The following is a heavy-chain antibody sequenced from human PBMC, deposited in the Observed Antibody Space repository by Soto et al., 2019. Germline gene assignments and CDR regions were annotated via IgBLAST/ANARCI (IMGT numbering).Heavy chain of an antibody. Sequence: GASVKVSCRASGGTFSIYAISWVRQAPGQGLEWMGGIIPIFGTANYAQKFQGRVTITADESTSTAYMELSSLRSEDTAVYYCARAGGLFCGGDCFWFDPWGQGTLVTSPQ. V-gene: IGHV1-69*13. D-gene: IGHD2-21*02. CDR3: ARAGGLFCGGDCFWFDP. CDR1: GGTFSIYA. CDR2: IIPIFGTA. J-gene: IGHJ5*02.